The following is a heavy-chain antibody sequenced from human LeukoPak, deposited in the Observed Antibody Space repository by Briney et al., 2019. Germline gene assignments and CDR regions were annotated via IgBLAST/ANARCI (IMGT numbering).Heavy chain of an antibody. J-gene: IGHJ4*02. CDR1: GFSFSSYA. CDR2: IKQDGSAK. CDR3: AGARYYYDSNGYYYFDY. V-gene: IGHV3-7*03. Sequence: GGSLRLSCTASGFSFSSYAMSWVRQAPGKGLEWVANIKQDGSAKYYVDSVKGRFTISRDNAKNSLYLQMNSLRAEDAAVYYCAGARYYYDSNGYYYFDYWGQGTLVTVSS. D-gene: IGHD3-22*01.